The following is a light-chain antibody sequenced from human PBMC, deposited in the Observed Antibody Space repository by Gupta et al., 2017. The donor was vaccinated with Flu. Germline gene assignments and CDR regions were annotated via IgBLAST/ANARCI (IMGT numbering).Light chain of an antibody. CDR3: QQYNNWPLT. J-gene: IGKJ1*01. CDR2: GAS. CDR1: QIVTIN. Sequence: EIVMTQSPATLSFSPGERATLSCRASQIVTINLAWYQPQPGQAPSLLIYGASTRATGIPARFSGSGSGTEFTLTISSLQSEDFAVYYCQQYNNWPLTFGQGTKVEIK. V-gene: IGKV3-15*01.